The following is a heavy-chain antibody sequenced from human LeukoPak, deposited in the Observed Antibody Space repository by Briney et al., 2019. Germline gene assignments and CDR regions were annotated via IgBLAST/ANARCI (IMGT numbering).Heavy chain of an antibody. D-gene: IGHD3-10*01. CDR2: ISGISGSTT. V-gene: IGHV3-23*01. J-gene: IGHJ6*02. Sequence: GGSLRLSCAASGFTFGNYAMRWVRQAPGKGLEWVAAISGISGSTTIYAGSVKGRFTVSRDNSKSTLYLQMNSLRAEDTAVYYCAKNYGSDRGVPYGMDVWGQGTTVTVSS. CDR3: AKNYGSDRGVPYGMDV. CDR1: GFTFGNYA.